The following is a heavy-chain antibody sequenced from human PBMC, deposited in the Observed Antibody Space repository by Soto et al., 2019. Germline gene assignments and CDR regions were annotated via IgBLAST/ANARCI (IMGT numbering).Heavy chain of an antibody. J-gene: IGHJ4*02. CDR3: AKGEVRGIIPYYFDY. V-gene: IGHV3-30*18. CDR1: GFTFRWFG. D-gene: IGHD3-10*01. Sequence: QPGGSLRLSCAGSGFTFRWFGMNWVRQAPGKGLEWVARISNDGSNEYYVDSVKGRFTISRDNSKNTLYLQMDSLRAEDTAVYYCAKGEVRGIIPYYFDYWGLGNLVTVSS. CDR2: ISNDGSNE.